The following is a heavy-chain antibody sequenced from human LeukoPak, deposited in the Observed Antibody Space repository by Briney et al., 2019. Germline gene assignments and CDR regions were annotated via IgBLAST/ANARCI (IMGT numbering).Heavy chain of an antibody. CDR3: ARRPKLLLWFGELTRGSYFDY. CDR1: GFTFGDYA. V-gene: IGHV4-34*01. CDR2: INHSGST. Sequence: GSLRLSCTASGFTFGDYAMSWFRQPPGKGLEWIGEINHSGSTNYNPTLKSRVTISVDTSKNQFSLKLSSVTAADTAVYYCARRPKLLLWFGELTRGSYFDYWGQGTLVTVSS. J-gene: IGHJ4*02. D-gene: IGHD3-10*01.